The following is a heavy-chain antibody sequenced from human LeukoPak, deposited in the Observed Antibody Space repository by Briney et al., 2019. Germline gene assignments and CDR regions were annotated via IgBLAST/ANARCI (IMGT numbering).Heavy chain of an antibody. Sequence: RTGGSLRLSCAASGFTFSDSNIHWVRQASARGLEWVGRIRNKANSYATEYAASVKGRFTISRDDSKNTAYLQMNSLKAEDTAVYYCTSQQWQFPPEWGQGTLVTVSS. CDR2: IRNKANSYAT. V-gene: IGHV3-73*01. J-gene: IGHJ4*02. D-gene: IGHD6-19*01. CDR1: GFTFSDSN. CDR3: TSQQWQFPPE.